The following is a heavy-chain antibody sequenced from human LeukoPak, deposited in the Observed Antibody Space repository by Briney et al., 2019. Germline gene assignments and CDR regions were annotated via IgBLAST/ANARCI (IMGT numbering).Heavy chain of an antibody. CDR2: ISSSSSYI. CDR3: ASGPTTVHRGLRWNRMFDY. D-gene: IGHD4-23*01. V-gene: IGHV3-21*01. Sequence: GGSLRLSCAASGFTFSSYSMNWVRQAPGKGLEWVSSISSSSSYIYYADSVKGQFTISRDNAKNSLYLQMNSLRAEDTAVYYCASGPTTVHRGLRWNRMFDYWGQGTLVTVSS. CDR1: GFTFSSYS. J-gene: IGHJ4*02.